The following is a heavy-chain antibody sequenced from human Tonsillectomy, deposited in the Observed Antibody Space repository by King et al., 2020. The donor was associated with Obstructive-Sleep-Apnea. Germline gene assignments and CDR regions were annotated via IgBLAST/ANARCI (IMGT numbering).Heavy chain of an antibody. CDR1: GGSISSSSYY. CDR2: IYYSGST. Sequence: LQLQESGPGLVKPSETLSLTCTVSGGSISSSSYYWGWIRQPPGKGLEWIGSIYYSGSTYYNPSLKSRVTISVDTSKNQFSLKLSSVTAADTAVYYCARASSRLRLGELSRIFDYWGQGTLVTVSS. CDR3: ARASSRLRLGELSRIFDY. D-gene: IGHD3-16*02. J-gene: IGHJ4*02. V-gene: IGHV4-39*07.